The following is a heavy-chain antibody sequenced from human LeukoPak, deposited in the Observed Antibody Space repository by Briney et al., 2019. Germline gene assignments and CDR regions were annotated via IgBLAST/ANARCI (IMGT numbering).Heavy chain of an antibody. V-gene: IGHV4-4*07. CDR1: GGSISSYF. J-gene: IGHJ4*02. CDR2: IDTSGSI. CDR3: ARGVYIAAAQYGY. D-gene: IGHD6-13*01. Sequence: SETLSLTCTVSGGSISSYFCSWIRQPAGKGLEWIGRIDTSGSINYNPSLKSRVTISVDTSKNQFSLKLSSVTAADTAVYYCARGVYIAAAQYGYWGQGTLVTVSS.